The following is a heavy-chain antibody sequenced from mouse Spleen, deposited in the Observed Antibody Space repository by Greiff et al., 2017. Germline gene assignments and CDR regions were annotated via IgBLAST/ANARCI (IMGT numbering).Heavy chain of an antibody. CDR1: GFSLTSYG. Sequence: QVQLKESGPGLVQPSQSLSITCTVSGFSLTSYGVHWVRQSPGKGLEWLGVIWSGGSTDYNAAFISRLSISKDNSKSQVFFKMNSLQADDTAIYYCARMGYYGNYDAMDYWGQGTSVTVSS. CDR2: IWSGGST. J-gene: IGHJ4*01. V-gene: IGHV2-2*01. CDR3: ARMGYYGNYDAMDY. D-gene: IGHD2-1*01.